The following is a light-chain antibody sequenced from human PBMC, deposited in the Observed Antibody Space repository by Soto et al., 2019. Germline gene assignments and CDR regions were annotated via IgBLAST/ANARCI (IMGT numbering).Light chain of an antibody. Sequence: QSALTQPPSASGSPGQSVTISCTGTSSDLGGYNYVSWYQQHPGKAPKLMIYEVSKRPSGVPDRFSGSKSGNTASLTVSGLQAEDEADYYCSSYAVSNIGVFGTGTKLTVL. V-gene: IGLV2-8*01. CDR2: EVS. CDR3: SSYAVSNIGV. J-gene: IGLJ1*01. CDR1: SSDLGGYNY.